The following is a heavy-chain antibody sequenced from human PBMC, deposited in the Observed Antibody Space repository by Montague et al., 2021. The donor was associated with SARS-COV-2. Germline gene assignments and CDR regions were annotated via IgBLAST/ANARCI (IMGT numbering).Heavy chain of an antibody. J-gene: IGHJ6*02. CDR2: IYHSGTT. CDR3: ARVSSTALRGVIKTSGYYALDA. V-gene: IGHV4-4*09. CDR1: GGSIRRSY. D-gene: IGHD3-10*01. Sequence: SETLSLTCSVSGGSIRRSYWTWIRQAPEKGLEWIGYIYHSGTTKYNPALQSRVTISVDTAKNQFSLNLTSVTAADTAVYYCARVSSTALRGVIKTSGYYALDAWGHGTTVRVSS.